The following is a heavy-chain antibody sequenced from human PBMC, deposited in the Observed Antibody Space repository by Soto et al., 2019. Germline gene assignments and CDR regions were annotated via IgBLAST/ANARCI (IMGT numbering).Heavy chain of an antibody. J-gene: IGHJ6*02. V-gene: IGHV5-10-1*01. D-gene: IGHD6-25*01. CDR1: GYNFDTYW. CDR3: ARRIAAAGGYYYYAFDV. Sequence: GESLKISCQGSGYNFDTYWVNWVRQLPGKGLEWMGRIDPADSKTKYSPSLEGHTTISVDKSIQTTYLHWSSLKASDTAMYYCARRIAAAGGYYYYAFDVWGQGTAVTVSS. CDR2: IDPADSKT.